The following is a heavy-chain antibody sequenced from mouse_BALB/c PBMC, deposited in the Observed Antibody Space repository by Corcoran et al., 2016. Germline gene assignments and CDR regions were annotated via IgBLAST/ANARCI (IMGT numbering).Heavy chain of an antibody. CDR2: INPYNDGT. CDR1: GYTFTSYV. CDR3: AITTVVAWYFDV. Sequence: EVQLQQSGPELVKPGASVKMSCKSSGYTFTSYVMHWVKQKPGQGLEWIGYINPYNDGTKYNEKFKGKATLTSDKSSSTAYMELSSLTSEDSAVYYCAITTVVAWYFDVWGAGTTVTVSS. V-gene: IGHV1S136*01. J-gene: IGHJ1*01. D-gene: IGHD1-1*01.